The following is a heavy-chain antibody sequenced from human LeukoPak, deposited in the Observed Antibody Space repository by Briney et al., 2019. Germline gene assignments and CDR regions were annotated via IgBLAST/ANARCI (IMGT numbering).Heavy chain of an antibody. V-gene: IGHV4-4*08. CDR3: ARDGGGRPFGY. J-gene: IGHJ4*02. D-gene: IGHD2-15*01. CDR2: IYYSGST. Sequence: SETLSLTCTVSGGSISSYYWSWIRQPPGKGLEWIGYIYYSGSTNYNPSLKSRVTISVDTSKNQFSLKLSSVTAADTAVYYCARDGGGRPFGYWGQGTLVTVSS. CDR1: GGSISSYY.